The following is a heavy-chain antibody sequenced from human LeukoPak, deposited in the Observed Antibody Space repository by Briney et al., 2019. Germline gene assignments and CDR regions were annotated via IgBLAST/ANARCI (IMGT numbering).Heavy chain of an antibody. V-gene: IGHV4-59*08. CDR2: IYYSGST. CDR1: GGSINNYY. D-gene: IGHD6-6*01. CDR3: AREYSSSSGRRAFDI. Sequence: SETLSLTCTVSGGSINNYYWSWIRQPPGEGLEWSGYIYYSGSTNYNPSLKSRLTISIDTSENQFSLKLSSVTAADTAVYYCAREYSSSSGRRAFDIWGQGTMVTVSS. J-gene: IGHJ3*02.